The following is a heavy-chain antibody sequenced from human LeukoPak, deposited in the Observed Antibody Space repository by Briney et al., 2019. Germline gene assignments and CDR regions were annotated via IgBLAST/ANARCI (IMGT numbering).Heavy chain of an antibody. J-gene: IGHJ6*02. V-gene: IGHV1-46*01. CDR3: AREVGATPVAYYYGMDV. CDR2: INPSGGST. D-gene: IGHD1-26*01. Sequence: AASVKVSCTASGYTFTSYYMHWVRQAPGQRLEWMGIINPSGGSTSYAQKFQGRVTMTRDTSTSTVYMELSSLRSEDTAVYYCAREVGATPVAYYYGMDVWGQGTTVTVSS. CDR1: GYTFTSYY.